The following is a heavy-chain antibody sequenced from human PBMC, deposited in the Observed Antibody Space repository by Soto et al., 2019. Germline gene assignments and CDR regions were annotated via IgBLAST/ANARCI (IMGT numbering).Heavy chain of an antibody. CDR2: IIPIFGTA. Sequence: SVKVSCKAAGGTFSSYAISWVRQAPGQGLEWMGGIIPIFGTANYAQKFQGRVTITADESTSTAYMELSSLTSEDTAVYYCAAGAGYSSSWYSVYWGQGTLVTVSS. J-gene: IGHJ4*02. V-gene: IGHV1-69*13. CDR3: AAGAGYSSSWYSVY. CDR1: GGTFSSYA. D-gene: IGHD6-13*01.